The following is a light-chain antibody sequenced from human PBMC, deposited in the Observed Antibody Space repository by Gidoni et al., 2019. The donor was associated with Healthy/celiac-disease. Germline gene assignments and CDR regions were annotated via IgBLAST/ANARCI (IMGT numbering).Light chain of an antibody. J-gene: IGKJ3*01. CDR3: QQRSNWPPGIFT. Sequence: EIVLTHSPATLSLSPGERATLSCRASQSVSSYLAWYQQKPGQAPRLLIYDASNRATGIPARFSGSGSGTDFTLTISSLGPEDFAVYYGQQRSNWPPGIFTFGPGTKVDIK. CDR2: DAS. V-gene: IGKV3-11*01. CDR1: QSVSSY.